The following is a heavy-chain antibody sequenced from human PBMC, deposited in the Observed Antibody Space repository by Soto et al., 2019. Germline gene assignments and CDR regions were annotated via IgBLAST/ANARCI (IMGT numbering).Heavy chain of an antibody. CDR1: GDSISRGGNF. CDR2: LYNSGTT. D-gene: IGHD3-22*01. CDR3: TKGSGSFRLAF. J-gene: IGHJ4*02. V-gene: IGHV4-31*03. Sequence: SETLSLTCTVSGDSISRGGNFWSWVRQHPEKGLEWIGYLYNSGTTYYNPSLESRVTISGDTSKNQFSLKLTSLSAADTAVYYCTKGSGSFRLAFWGQGTQVTVSS.